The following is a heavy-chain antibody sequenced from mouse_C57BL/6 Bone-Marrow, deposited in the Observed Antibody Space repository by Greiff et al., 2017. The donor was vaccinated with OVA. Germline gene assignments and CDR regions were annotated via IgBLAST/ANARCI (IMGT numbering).Heavy chain of an antibody. CDR2: IYPRSGNT. V-gene: IGHV1-81*01. J-gene: IGHJ1*03. CDR3: ARFRGNYWYFDV. D-gene: IGHD1-1*02. CDR1: GYTFTSYG. Sequence: QVQLQQSGAELARPGASVKLSCKASGYTFTSYGISWVKQSTGQGLEWIGEIYPRSGNTYYNEKFKGKATLTADKSSSTAYMELRSLTSEDSAVYYCARFRGNYWYFDVWGTGTTVTVSS.